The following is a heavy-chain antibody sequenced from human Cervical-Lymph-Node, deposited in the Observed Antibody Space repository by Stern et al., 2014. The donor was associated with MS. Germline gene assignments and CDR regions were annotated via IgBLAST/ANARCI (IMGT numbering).Heavy chain of an antibody. CDR2: IWYDGSNR. J-gene: IGHJ1*01. Sequence: VQLVESGGGVVQPGRSLRLSCAASGFTFSSSGMHWVRQARGKGLEWLAIIWYDGSNRYYADSVKGRFTISRDNSKNTLYLQMNSLRGEDTAVYYCAREGGKTAEYFQHWGQGTLVTVYS. CDR3: AREGGKTAEYFQH. V-gene: IGHV3-33*01. D-gene: IGHD4-23*01. CDR1: GFTFSSSG.